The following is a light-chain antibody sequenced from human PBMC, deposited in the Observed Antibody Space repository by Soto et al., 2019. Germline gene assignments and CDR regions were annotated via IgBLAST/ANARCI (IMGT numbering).Light chain of an antibody. CDR3: QQSYSTPPVT. J-gene: IGKJ5*01. V-gene: IGKV1-39*01. CDR1: QSISSY. CDR2: AAS. Sequence: DIQMTQSPSSLSASVGDRVTITCRASQSISSYLIWYQQKPGKAPKLLIYAASSLQSGVPSRFSGSGSGTDFTLTIISLQPEDFATYYCQQSYSTPPVTFGQGTRLEI.